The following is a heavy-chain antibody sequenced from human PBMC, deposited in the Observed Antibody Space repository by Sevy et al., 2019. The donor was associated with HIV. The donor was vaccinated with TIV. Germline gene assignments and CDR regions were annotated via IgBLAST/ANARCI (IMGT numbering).Heavy chain of an antibody. CDR2: IKQDGSEK. Sequence: GGSLRLSCAASGFTFSSYWMSWVRQAPGKGLEWVANIKQDGSEKYYVDSVKGRFTISRDNAKNSLYLKMNSLRAEDTAVYYCARRGRTTVTTYFDYWGQGTLVTVSS. V-gene: IGHV3-7*01. CDR3: ARRGRTTVTTYFDY. J-gene: IGHJ4*02. CDR1: GFTFSSYW. D-gene: IGHD4-17*01.